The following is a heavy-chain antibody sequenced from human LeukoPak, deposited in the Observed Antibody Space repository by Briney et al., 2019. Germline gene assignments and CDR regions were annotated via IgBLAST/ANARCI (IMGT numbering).Heavy chain of an antibody. CDR3: ARGPGAGSYSAGNWFDP. V-gene: IGHV4-34*01. J-gene: IGHJ5*02. D-gene: IGHD1-26*01. CDR1: GGSFSGYY. Sequence: PSETLSLTCAVYGGSFSGYYWSWIRQPPGKGLEWIGEINHSGSTNYNPSLKSRVTISVDTSKNQFSLKLSSVTAADTAVYYCARGPGAGSYSAGNWFDPWGQGTLVTVSS. CDR2: INHSGST.